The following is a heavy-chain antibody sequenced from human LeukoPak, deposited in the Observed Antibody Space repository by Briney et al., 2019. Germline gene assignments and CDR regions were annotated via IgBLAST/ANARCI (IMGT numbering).Heavy chain of an antibody. CDR1: GGSISSYY. CDR3: ARDLVERTYYDILTGYYGYYYYMDV. D-gene: IGHD3-9*01. Sequence: PSETLSLTCTVSGGSISSYYWSWIRQPPGKGLEWIGYIYYSGSTNYNPSLKSRVTISVDTSKNQFSLKLSSVTAADTAVYYCARDLVERTYYDILTGYYGYYYYMDVWGKGTTVTVSS. J-gene: IGHJ6*03. V-gene: IGHV4-59*01. CDR2: IYYSGST.